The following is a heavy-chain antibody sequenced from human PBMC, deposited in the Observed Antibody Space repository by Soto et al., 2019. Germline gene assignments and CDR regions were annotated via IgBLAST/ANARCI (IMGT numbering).Heavy chain of an antibody. J-gene: IGHJ3*02. CDR3: AKAHYYDSSGYYLRDASDM. Sequence: PGGSLRLSCAASGFTFSSYAIRWVRQAPGQGLEWVSDISGSGASTYYADSVKGRFTISRDHSKNTLFLQMNSLRAEDSAVYYCAKAHYYDSSGYYLRDASDMWGQGTMVTVSS. D-gene: IGHD3-22*01. CDR1: GFTFSSYA. V-gene: IGHV3-23*01. CDR2: ISGSGAST.